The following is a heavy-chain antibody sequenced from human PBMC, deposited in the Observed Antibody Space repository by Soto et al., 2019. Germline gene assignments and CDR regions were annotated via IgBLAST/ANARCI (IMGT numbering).Heavy chain of an antibody. CDR2: ISSGSSYI. J-gene: IGHJ5*01. Sequence: PGGSLRLSCAASGFTFSTYTMNWVRQAPGKGLEWISSISSGSSYIYYAGSVKGRFTISRGNAKNSLFLQMNGLRADDTAVYYCARDILSGGAYPDSWGQGTKATVSS. CDR3: ARDILSGGAYPDS. D-gene: IGHD3-10*01. V-gene: IGHV3-21*01. CDR1: GFTFSTYT.